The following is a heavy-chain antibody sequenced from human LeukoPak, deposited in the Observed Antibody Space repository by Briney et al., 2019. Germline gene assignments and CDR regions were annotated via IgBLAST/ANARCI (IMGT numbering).Heavy chain of an antibody. CDR3: ARDLERDSRNYYDSSGYPGY. CDR1: GGTFSSYA. J-gene: IGHJ4*02. CDR2: IIPIFGTA. Sequence: ASVKVSCKASGGTFSSYAISWVRQAPGQGLEWMGGIIPIFGTADYAQKFQGRVTITADESTSTAYMELSSLRSEDTAVYYCARDLERDSRNYYDSSGYPGYWGQGTLVTVSS. D-gene: IGHD3-22*01. V-gene: IGHV1-69*01.